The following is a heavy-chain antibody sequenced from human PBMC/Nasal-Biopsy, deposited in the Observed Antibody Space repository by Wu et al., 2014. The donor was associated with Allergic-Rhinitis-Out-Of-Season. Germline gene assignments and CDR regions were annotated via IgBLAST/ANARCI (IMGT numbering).Heavy chain of an antibody. Sequence: LRLSCAASGFTFSSYGMHWVRQAPGKGLECVSLIYSGGSTHYADSVKGRITISRDNAENSLYLQMNSLRAEDTAVYYCARGGTSGYNWFDPWGQGTLVTVSS. CDR3: ARGGTSGYNWFDP. D-gene: IGHD6-25*01. J-gene: IGHJ5*02. CDR2: IYSGGST. CDR1: GFTFSSYG. V-gene: IGHV3-21*01.